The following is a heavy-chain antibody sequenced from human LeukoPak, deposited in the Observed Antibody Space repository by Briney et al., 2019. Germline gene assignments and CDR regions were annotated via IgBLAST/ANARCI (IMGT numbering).Heavy chain of an antibody. Sequence: GGSLRLSCAASGFTFSSYAMHWVRQAPGKGLEWVSVISNDGNTKYYADSVKGRSTFSRDNSRNTLYLQINSLRSEDTAVYYCARERAVNGWRSAHFDYWGQGTLVTVSS. D-gene: IGHD6-19*01. CDR1: GFTFSSYA. J-gene: IGHJ4*02. CDR3: ARERAVNGWRSAHFDY. V-gene: IGHV3-30*14. CDR2: ISNDGNTK.